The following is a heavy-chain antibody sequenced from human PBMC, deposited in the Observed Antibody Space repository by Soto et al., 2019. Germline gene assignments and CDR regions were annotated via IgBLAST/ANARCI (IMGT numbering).Heavy chain of an antibody. CDR3: ARSLYCSGGSCYSSYYMDV. D-gene: IGHD2-15*01. Sequence: SVKVSCKASGGSFSSYTISWVRQAPGQGLEWMGRIIPILGIANYAQKFQGRVTITADKSTSTAYMELSSLRSEDTAVYYCARSLYCSGGSCYSSYYMDVWGKGTTVTVS. J-gene: IGHJ6*03. CDR2: IIPILGIA. CDR1: GGSFSSYT. V-gene: IGHV1-69*02.